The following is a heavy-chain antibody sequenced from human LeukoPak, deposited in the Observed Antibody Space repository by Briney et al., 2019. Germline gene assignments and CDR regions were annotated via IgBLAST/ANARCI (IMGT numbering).Heavy chain of an antibody. V-gene: IGHV4-4*07. CDR3: AAGMTTVVTNY. J-gene: IGHJ4*02. Sequence: SETLSLTCTVSGGSISSYYWSWIRQPAGKGLEWIGRIYTSGSTNYNPSLKGRVTMSVDTSKNQFSLKLSSVTAADTAVYYCAAGMTTVVTNYWGQGTLVTVSS. D-gene: IGHD4-23*01. CDR2: IYTSGST. CDR1: GGSISSYY.